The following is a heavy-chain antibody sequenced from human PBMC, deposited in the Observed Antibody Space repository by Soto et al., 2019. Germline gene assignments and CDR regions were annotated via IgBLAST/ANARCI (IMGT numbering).Heavy chain of an antibody. V-gene: IGHV4-31*03. J-gene: IGHJ5*02. CDR1: GGSISSGGYY. CDR3: ARGGYYYDSSGYLNWFDP. CDR2: IYYSGST. Sequence: PSETLSLTCTVSGGSISSGGYYWSWIRQHPGKGLEWIGYIYYSGSTYYNPSLKSRVTISVDTSKSQFSLKLSSVTAADTAVYYCARGGYYYDSSGYLNWFDPWGQGTLVTVSS. D-gene: IGHD3-22*01.